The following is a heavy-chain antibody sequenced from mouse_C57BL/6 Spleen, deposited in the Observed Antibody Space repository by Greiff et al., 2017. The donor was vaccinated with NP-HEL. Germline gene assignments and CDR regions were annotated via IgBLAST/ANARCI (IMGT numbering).Heavy chain of an antibody. CDR2: IDPSDSYT. V-gene: IGHV1-59*01. Sequence: QVQLQQPGAELVRPGTSVKLSCKASGYTFTSYWMHWVKQRPGQGLEWIGVIDPSDSYTNYNQKFKGKATLTVDTSSSTAYMQLSSLTSEDSAVYYCARPRGYYFDYWGQGTTLTVSS. J-gene: IGHJ2*01. CDR3: ARPRGYYFDY. CDR1: GYTFTSYW.